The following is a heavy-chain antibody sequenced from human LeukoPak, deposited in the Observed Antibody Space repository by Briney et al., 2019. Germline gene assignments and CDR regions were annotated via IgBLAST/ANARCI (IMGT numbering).Heavy chain of an antibody. CDR3: ARDYSSGWRLDY. V-gene: IGHV3-21*01. D-gene: IGHD6-19*01. J-gene: IGHJ4*02. CDR2: ISSSSSYI. Sequence: GGSLRLSCAASGFTFSSYSMNWVRQAPGKGLEWVSSISSSSSYIYYADSVKSRFTISRDNAKNSLYLQMNSLRAEDTAVYYCARDYSSGWRLDYWGQGTLVTVSS. CDR1: GFTFSSYS.